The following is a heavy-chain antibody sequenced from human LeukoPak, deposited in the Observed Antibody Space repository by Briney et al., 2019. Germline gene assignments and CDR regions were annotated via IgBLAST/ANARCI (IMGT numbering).Heavy chain of an antibody. D-gene: IGHD2-15*01. CDR2: ISGGSGNT. CDR1: GFTFSSYA. J-gene: IGHJ4*02. V-gene: IGHV3-23*01. Sequence: GGSLRLSCAASGFTFSSYAMSWVRQAPGRGLEWVSIISGGSGNTYYADSVKGRFSISRDNSKNTLYLQMNSLRAEDTAVYYCAKRIDCSGACPSHYWGQGTLVTVSS. CDR3: AKRIDCSGACPSHY.